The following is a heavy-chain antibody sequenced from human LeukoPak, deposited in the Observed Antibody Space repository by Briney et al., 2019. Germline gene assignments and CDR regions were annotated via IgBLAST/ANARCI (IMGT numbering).Heavy chain of an antibody. V-gene: IGHV3-23*01. CDR2: ISNSGGST. CDR3: AKEGFDS. CDR1: GFTFSSYV. J-gene: IGHJ4*02. Sequence: RSGGSLRLSCAASGFTFSSYVMSWVRQAPGKGLKWVSSISNSGGSTYYADSVKGRFTISRDNSKNTLYLQMNSLRAEDTAVYYCAKEGFDSWGQGTLVTVSS.